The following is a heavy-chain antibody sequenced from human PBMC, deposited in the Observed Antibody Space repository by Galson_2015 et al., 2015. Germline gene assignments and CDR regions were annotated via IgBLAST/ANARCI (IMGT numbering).Heavy chain of an antibody. CDR3: ATGGFRYQRPDYYYYMDV. Sequence: SVKVSCKVSGYTLTELSMHWVRQAPGKGLEWMGGFDPEDGETIYAQKFQGRVTMTEDTSTDTAYMELSSLRSEDTAVYYCATGGFRYQRPDYYYYMDVWGKGTTVTVSS. D-gene: IGHD2-2*01. CDR1: GYTLTELS. J-gene: IGHJ6*03. CDR2: FDPEDGET. V-gene: IGHV1-24*01.